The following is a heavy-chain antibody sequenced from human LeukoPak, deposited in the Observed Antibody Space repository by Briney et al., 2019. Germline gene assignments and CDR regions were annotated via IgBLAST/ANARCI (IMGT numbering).Heavy chain of an antibody. J-gene: IGHJ4*02. V-gene: IGHV1-69*13. CDR3: ARESTDYYDSSGYYYGPVY. CDR2: IIPIFGTA. D-gene: IGHD3-22*01. Sequence: SVKFSCKASGGTFSSYAISWVRQAPGQGLEWMGGIIPIFGTANYAQKFQGRVTITADESTSTAYMELSNLRSEDTAVYYCARESTDYYDSSGYYYGPVYWGQGTLVTVSS. CDR1: GGTFSSYA.